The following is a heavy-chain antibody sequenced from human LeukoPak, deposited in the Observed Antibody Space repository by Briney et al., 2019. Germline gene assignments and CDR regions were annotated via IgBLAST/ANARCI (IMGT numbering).Heavy chain of an antibody. J-gene: IGHJ5*02. CDR1: GFTFSSYG. CDR2: ISGAGGVT. V-gene: IGHV3-23*01. CDR3: ARDKYSSAWSHKWLDP. Sequence: GGSLRLSCAASGFTFSSYGLTWVRQAPGKGLEWVSTISGAGGVTTYADSVKGRFIISRDNSKSTLFVQMNSLRAEDTATYFCARDKYSSAWSHKWLDPWGQGTRVTVSS. D-gene: IGHD3-22*01.